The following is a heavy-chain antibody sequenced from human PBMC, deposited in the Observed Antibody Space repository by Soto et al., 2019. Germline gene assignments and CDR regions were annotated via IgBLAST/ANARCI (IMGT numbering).Heavy chain of an antibody. V-gene: IGHV3-66*01. CDR2: IYDGGST. D-gene: IGHD5-18*01. CDR3: ARGHYGYPPGYFDC. CDR1: GFTFSRVW. J-gene: IGHJ4*02. Sequence: GGSLRLSCAASGFTFSRVWMSWVRQAPGKGLEWVSVIYDGGSTYYADSVKDRFTISRDNSKNTLYLQMNSLRAEDTAVYYCARGHYGYPPGYFDCWGQGTLVTV.